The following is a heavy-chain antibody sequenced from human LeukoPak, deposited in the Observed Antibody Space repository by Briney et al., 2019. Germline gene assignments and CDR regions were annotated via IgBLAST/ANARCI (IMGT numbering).Heavy chain of an antibody. Sequence: GASLQISCKGYGYSFPSYWIGWVRQMPGKGLEWMGIIYPGDSDTRYSPSFQGQVTISADKSISTAYLQWSSLKASDTAMYYCARCYGDYGGTLDYWGQGTLVSVSS. V-gene: IGHV5-51*01. CDR1: GYSFPSYW. CDR2: IYPGDSDT. D-gene: IGHD4-17*01. J-gene: IGHJ4*02. CDR3: ARCYGDYGGTLDY.